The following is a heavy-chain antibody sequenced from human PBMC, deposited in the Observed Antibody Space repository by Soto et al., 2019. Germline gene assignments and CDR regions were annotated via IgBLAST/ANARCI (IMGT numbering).Heavy chain of an antibody. CDR2: ISSSSSYI. Sequence: PGGSLRLSCAASGFTFSSYSMNWVRQAPGKGLEWVSSISSSSSYIYYADSVKGRFTISRDNAKNSLYLQMNSLRAEDTAVYYCARDSFGYDYDFWSGSPKSSWLDPWGQGTLVAVYS. V-gene: IGHV3-21*01. CDR3: ARDSFGYDYDFWSGSPKSSWLDP. CDR1: GFTFSSYS. D-gene: IGHD3-3*01. J-gene: IGHJ5*02.